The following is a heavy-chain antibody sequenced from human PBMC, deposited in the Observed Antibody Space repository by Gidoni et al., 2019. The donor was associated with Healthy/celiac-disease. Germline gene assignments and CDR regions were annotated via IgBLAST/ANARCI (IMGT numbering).Heavy chain of an antibody. J-gene: IGHJ4*02. D-gene: IGHD6-19*01. V-gene: IGHV3-23*01. Sequence: EVQLLESGGGLVQPGGSLRLYCAASGFPFSSYAMSWVRQAPGQGMEWVSAISGSGCSTYYAYSGKGRFTISRDNSKNTLYLQMNSLRAEDTAVYYCAKDSAVAGTEDFDYWGQGTLVTVSS. CDR3: AKDSAVAGTEDFDY. CDR2: ISGSGCST. CDR1: GFPFSSYA.